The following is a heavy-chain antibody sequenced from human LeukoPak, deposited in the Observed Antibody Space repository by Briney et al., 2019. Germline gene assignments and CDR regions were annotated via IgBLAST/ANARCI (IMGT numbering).Heavy chain of an antibody. CDR1: GDSISSSNYY. V-gene: IGHV4-39*01. J-gene: IGHJ4*02. D-gene: IGHD4-23*01. CDR3: ATSYGGHGNVFDY. CDR2: VYYSGST. Sequence: MASETLSLTCTVSGDSISSSNYYWGWIRQPPGKGLDWIGNVYYSGSTFYNPSLKSRVTISVDTSKNQFSLKLGSVTAADTAVYYCATSYGGHGNVFDYWGQGTLVTVSS.